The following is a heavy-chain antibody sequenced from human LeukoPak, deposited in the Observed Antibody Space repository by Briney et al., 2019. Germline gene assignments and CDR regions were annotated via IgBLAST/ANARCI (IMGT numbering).Heavy chain of an antibody. CDR2: INHSGST. CDR1: GGSFSGYY. D-gene: IGHD2-2*01. CDR3: ARAPQLPARWFDP. J-gene: IGHJ5*02. V-gene: IGHV4-34*01. Sequence: PSETLSLTCAVYGGSFSGYYWSWIRQPPGKGLEWIGEINHSGSTNYNPSLKSRVTISVDTSKNQFSLKLSSVTAADTAVYYCARAPQLPARWFDPWGQGTLVTVSS.